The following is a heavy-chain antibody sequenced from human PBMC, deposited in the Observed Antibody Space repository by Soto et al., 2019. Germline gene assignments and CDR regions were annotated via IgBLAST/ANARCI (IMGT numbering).Heavy chain of an antibody. CDR3: AADTVTLYYYYYGMDV. Sequence: LSLTCAVSGGSISSRSYYWGWIRQPPGKGLEWIGSMYYSGSTYYNPSLKSRVTISVDTSKNQFSLKLSSVTAADTAVYYCAADTVTLYYYYYGMDVWGQGTTVTVSS. CDR2: MYYSGST. D-gene: IGHD4-17*01. J-gene: IGHJ6*02. CDR1: GGSISSRSYY. V-gene: IGHV4-39*01.